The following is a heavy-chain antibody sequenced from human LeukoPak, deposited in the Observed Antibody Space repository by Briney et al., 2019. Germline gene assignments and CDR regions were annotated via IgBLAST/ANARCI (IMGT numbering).Heavy chain of an antibody. CDR2: TYYRSKWYN. J-gene: IGHJ3*02. V-gene: IGHV6-1*01. D-gene: IGHD3-22*01. CDR1: GDSVSSNSAA. Sequence: SQTLSLTCAISGDSVSSNSAAWNWIRRSPSRGLEWLGRTYYRSKWYNDYAVSVKSRISIKPDTSKNQFSLHLNSVTPEDTAVYYCARGNYYDSSGYWSTTAFDIWGQGTMVTVSS. CDR3: ARGNYYDSSGYWSTTAFDI.